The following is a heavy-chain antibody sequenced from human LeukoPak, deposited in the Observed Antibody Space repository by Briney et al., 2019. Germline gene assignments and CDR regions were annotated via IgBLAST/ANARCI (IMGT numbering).Heavy chain of an antibody. CDR2: ISYDGSNK. J-gene: IGHJ3*02. CDR3: ARDQRYFDWWEAFDI. V-gene: IGHV3-30*04. Sequence: GGSLRLSCAASGFTFSSYAMHWVRQAPGKGLEWVAVISYDGSNKYYADSVKGRFTISRDNSKNTLYLQMNSLRAEDTAVYYCARDQRYFDWWEAFDIWGQGTMVTVSS. CDR1: GFTFSSYA. D-gene: IGHD3-9*01.